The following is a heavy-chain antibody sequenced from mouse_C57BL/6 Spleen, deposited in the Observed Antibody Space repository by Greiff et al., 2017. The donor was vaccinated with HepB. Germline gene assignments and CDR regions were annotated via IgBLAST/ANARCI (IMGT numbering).Heavy chain of an antibody. D-gene: IGHD4-1*02. V-gene: IGHV6-3*01. CDR3: TPSTGAYYYAMDY. CDR2: IRLKSDNYAT. Sequence: EVQGVESGGGLVQPGGSMKLSCVASGFTFSNYWMNWVRQSPEKGLEWVAQIRLKSDNYATHYAESVKGRFTISRDDSKSSVYLQMNNLRAEDTGIYYCTPSTGAYYYAMDYWGQGTSVTVSS. CDR1: GFTFSNYW. J-gene: IGHJ4*01.